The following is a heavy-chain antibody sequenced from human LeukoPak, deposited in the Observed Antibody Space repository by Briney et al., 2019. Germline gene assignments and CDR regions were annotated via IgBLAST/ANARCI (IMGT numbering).Heavy chain of an antibody. Sequence: GGSLRLSCAASGFTVSSNYMSWVRQAPGKGLEWVSGLSDSGDEAHYSDSVKGRFTISRDNSKNTLYLQMNSLRAEDTAVYYCAKQWLGYYFDYWGQGTLVTVSS. V-gene: IGHV3-23*01. J-gene: IGHJ4*02. CDR3: AKQWLGYYFDY. CDR1: GFTVSSNY. D-gene: IGHD6-19*01. CDR2: LSDSGDEA.